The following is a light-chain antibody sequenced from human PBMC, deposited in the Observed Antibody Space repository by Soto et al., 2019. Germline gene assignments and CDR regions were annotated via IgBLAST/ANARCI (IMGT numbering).Light chain of an antibody. Sequence: EIVLTQSPGTLSLSPGERATLSCRASQSVSSSYLAWYQQKPGQAPRLLIYGASSRATGIPDRFGGSGSGTDLTLTISRLEPEDFAVYYCQQYGSSPINFGQGTRLEIK. J-gene: IGKJ5*01. CDR2: GAS. V-gene: IGKV3-20*01. CDR1: QSVSSSY. CDR3: QQYGSSPIN.